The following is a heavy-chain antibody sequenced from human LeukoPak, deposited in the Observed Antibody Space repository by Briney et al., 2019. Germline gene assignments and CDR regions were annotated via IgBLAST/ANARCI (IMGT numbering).Heavy chain of an antibody. CDR1: GFTFSSYA. D-gene: IGHD6-19*01. CDR2: ISGSGGST. J-gene: IGHJ6*02. V-gene: IGHV3-23*01. Sequence: GGSLRLSCAASGFTFSSYAMSWVRQAPGKGLEWVSAISGSGGSTYYADSVKGRFTISRDNSKNTLYLQMNSLRAEDTAVYYCAKDVAVDYYYYYGMDVWGQGTTVTVSS. CDR3: AKDVAVDYYYYYGMDV.